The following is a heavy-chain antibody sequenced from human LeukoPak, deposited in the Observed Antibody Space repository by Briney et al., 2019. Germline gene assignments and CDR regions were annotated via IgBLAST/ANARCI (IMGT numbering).Heavy chain of an antibody. CDR1: GCTFTSYA. V-gene: IGHV1-18*01. J-gene: IGHJ6*03. D-gene: IGHD6-19*01. CDR3: AREDGSATYYYYYYFRDV. Sequence: ASVKVSCKASGCTFTSYAISWVRQAPGQGLEWMGWIIPFNGTTNYAQKFQGRVTMTADTSTSTAYMELRSLRSEDTAVYYCAREDGSATYYYYYYFRDVWGKGTTVTVSS. CDR2: IIPFNGTT.